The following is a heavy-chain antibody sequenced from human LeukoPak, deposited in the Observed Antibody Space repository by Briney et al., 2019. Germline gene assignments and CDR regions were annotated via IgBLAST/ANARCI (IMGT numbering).Heavy chain of an antibody. Sequence: ASVKVSCKASGYTFTSYYMHWVRQAPGQGLEWMGIINPSGGSTSYAQKFQGRVTITADESTSTAYMELSSLRSEDTAVYYCAIGYSSSWYRGNYFDYWGQGTLVTVSS. D-gene: IGHD6-13*01. J-gene: IGHJ4*02. V-gene: IGHV1-46*01. CDR2: INPSGGST. CDR3: AIGYSSSWYRGNYFDY. CDR1: GYTFTSYY.